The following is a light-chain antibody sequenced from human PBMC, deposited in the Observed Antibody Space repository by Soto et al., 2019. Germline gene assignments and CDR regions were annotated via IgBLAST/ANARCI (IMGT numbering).Light chain of an antibody. CDR1: HSVSDT. CDR2: KAS. CDR3: QQYNLRPYT. J-gene: IGKJ2*01. V-gene: IGKV3D-15*01. Sequence: EIVMTQSPAALSVSPGGRVSLSCRASHSVSDTLAWYQQKPGQPPRLLIYKASNRATGIPARFSGSGSGTDFTLTISSLQSEDSADYYCQQYNLRPYTFGQGTKVEIK.